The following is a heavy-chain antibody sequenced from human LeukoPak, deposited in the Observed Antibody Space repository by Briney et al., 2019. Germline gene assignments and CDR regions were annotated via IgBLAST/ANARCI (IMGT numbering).Heavy chain of an antibody. J-gene: IGHJ6*04. CDR3: AKHQMDRLDV. D-gene: IGHD5-24*01. CDR1: GFTFDDYW. Sequence: GGSLRLSCGASGFTFDDYWMSWVRQAPGKGLEWVSGISGSGGSTYYADSVKGRFTISRDNSKNSLYLQMNSLRAEDTAVYYCAKHQMDRLDVWGKGTTVTISS. CDR2: ISGSGGST. V-gene: IGHV3-23*01.